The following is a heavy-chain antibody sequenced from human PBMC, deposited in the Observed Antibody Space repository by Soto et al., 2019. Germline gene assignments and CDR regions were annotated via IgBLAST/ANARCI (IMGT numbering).Heavy chain of an antibody. Sequence: EVQLVESGGGLIQPGGSLRLSCAASGFTVSSNYMSWVRQAPGKGLEWVSVIYSGGSTYYADYVKGRFTISRENSKNTLYLQMNSLRAEDTAVYYCARDRVESGYPEYFQHWGQGTLVTVSS. CDR2: IYSGGST. J-gene: IGHJ1*01. CDR3: ARDRVESGYPEYFQH. V-gene: IGHV3-53*01. D-gene: IGHD3-22*01. CDR1: GFTVSSNY.